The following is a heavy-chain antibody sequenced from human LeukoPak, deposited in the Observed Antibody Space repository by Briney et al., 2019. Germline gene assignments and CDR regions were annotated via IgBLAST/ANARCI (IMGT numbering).Heavy chain of an antibody. CDR3: ARGHVFRATIPWFDP. D-gene: IGHD5-24*01. CDR2: MNPNSGNT. Sequence: ASVKVSCKASGYTFTSYDINWVRQATGQGLEWMGWMNPNSGNTGYAQKFQGRVTMTRSTSISTAYMELSSLRSEDTAVYYCARGHVFRATIPWFDPWGQGTLVTVSS. CDR1: GYTFTSYD. V-gene: IGHV1-8*01. J-gene: IGHJ5*02.